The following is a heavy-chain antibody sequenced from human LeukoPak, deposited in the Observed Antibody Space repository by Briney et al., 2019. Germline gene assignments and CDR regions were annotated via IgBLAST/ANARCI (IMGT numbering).Heavy chain of an antibody. Sequence: SETLSLTCTVSGGSISTYYWSWIRQPPGKGLEWIGYIYYTGSTSYNPSLKSRVTMSLDASKNQFSLELNSVTPADTAVYYCARGGGVGYYDSSGYYYFDYWGQGTLVTVSS. J-gene: IGHJ4*02. D-gene: IGHD3-22*01. CDR2: IYYTGST. CDR3: ARGGGVGYYDSSGYYYFDY. CDR1: GGSISTYY. V-gene: IGHV4-59*01.